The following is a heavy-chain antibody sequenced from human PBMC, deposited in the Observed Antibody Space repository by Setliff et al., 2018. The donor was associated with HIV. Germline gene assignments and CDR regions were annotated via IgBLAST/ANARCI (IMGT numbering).Heavy chain of an antibody. CDR3: ASHRGNSYGPYDY. CDR2: INHSRGT. D-gene: IGHD5-18*01. Sequence: PSETLSLTCAVYGGSFTAYHWSWIRQPPGRGLEWIAEINHSRGTNHNPSLKSRVTISMDTSKNQFSLRVTSVTAADTAVYYCASHRGNSYGPYDYWGQGTLVTVSS. V-gene: IGHV4-34*01. J-gene: IGHJ4*02. CDR1: GGSFTAYH.